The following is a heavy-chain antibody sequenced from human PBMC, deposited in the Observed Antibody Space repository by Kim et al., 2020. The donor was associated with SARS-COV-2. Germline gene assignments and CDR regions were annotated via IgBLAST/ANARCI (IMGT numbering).Heavy chain of an antibody. CDR2: INTNTGNP. Sequence: ASVKVSCKASGYTFTTYAMCWLRQAPGQGLEFMGWINTNTGNPTYVQAFTGRFAFSVDTSVSTAYLEISSLKVEDTAFYYCARDVYVSGSYTLKHWGQGTLVTVSS. D-gene: IGHD3-10*01. CDR3: ARDVYVSGSYTLKH. V-gene: IGHV7-4-1*02. J-gene: IGHJ4*02. CDR1: GYTFTTYA.